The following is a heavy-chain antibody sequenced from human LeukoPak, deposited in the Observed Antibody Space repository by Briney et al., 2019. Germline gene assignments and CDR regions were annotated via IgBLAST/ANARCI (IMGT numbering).Heavy chain of an antibody. D-gene: IGHD2-2*01. V-gene: IGHV1-18*01. CDR3: AREKVVPAATSDYYYGMDV. CDR1: GYTFTSYG. J-gene: IGHJ6*02. Sequence: ASVKVSCKASGYTFTSYGISWVRQAPGQGLEWMGWISAYNGNTNYAQKLQGRVTMTTDTSTSTAYMELSRLRSDDTAVYYCAREKVVPAATSDYYYGMDVWGQGTTVTVSS. CDR2: ISAYNGNT.